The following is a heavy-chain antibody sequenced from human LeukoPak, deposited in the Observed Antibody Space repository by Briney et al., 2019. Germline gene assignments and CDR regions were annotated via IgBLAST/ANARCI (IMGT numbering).Heavy chain of an antibody. CDR3: ARDFMYNINCVGC. J-gene: IGHJ4*02. CDR1: GFTFSNYA. CDR2: ISSGGGST. D-gene: IGHD1-14*01. V-gene: IGHV3-23*01. Sequence: GGSLRLSCAASGFTFSNYAMSWVRQAPGKGLEWVSAISSGGGSTYYADSVKGRFTISRDNSKNTLYLQMNSLRAEDTAVYYCARDFMYNINCVGCWGRGTLVTVSS.